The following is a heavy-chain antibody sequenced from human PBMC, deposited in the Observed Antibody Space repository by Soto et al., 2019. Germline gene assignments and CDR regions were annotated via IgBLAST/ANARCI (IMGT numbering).Heavy chain of an antibody. D-gene: IGHD5-18*01. Sequence: GGSLRLSCAASGFTFSSYAMSWVRQAPGKGLEWVSAISGSGGSTYYANSVKGRFTISRDNSKNTLYLQMNSLRAEDTAVYYCAKWGRGYSYGYSDYWGQGTLVTVSS. V-gene: IGHV3-23*01. CDR1: GFTFSSYA. J-gene: IGHJ4*02. CDR3: AKWGRGYSYGYSDY. CDR2: ISGSGGST.